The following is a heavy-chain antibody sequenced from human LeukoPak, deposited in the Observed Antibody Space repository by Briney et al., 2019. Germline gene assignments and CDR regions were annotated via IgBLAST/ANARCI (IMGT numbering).Heavy chain of an antibody. CDR3: AKGSTIFGVGKYYFDY. CDR2: ISGSGGST. D-gene: IGHD3-3*01. Sequence: GGSLRLSCAASGSTFSSYAMSWVRQAPGKGLEWVSAISGSGGSTYYADSVKGRFTISRDNSKNTLYLQMNSLRAEDSAVYYCAKGSTIFGVGKYYFDYWGQGTLVTVSS. J-gene: IGHJ4*02. V-gene: IGHV3-23*01. CDR1: GSTFSSYA.